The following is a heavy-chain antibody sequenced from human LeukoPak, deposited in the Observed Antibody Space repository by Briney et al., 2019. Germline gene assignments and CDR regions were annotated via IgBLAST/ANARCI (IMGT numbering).Heavy chain of an antibody. CDR2: IRYDGSNK. V-gene: IGHV3-30*02. CDR1: GFTFSSYG. Sequence: GGSLRLSCAASGFTFSSYGMHWVRQAPGKGLEWVAFIRYDGSNKYYADSVKGRFTISRDNSKNTLYLQMDSLRAEDTAVYYCAKAKNSYGSGSYYNPNWFDPWGQGTLVTVSS. J-gene: IGHJ5*02. CDR3: AKAKNSYGSGSYYNPNWFDP. D-gene: IGHD3-10*01.